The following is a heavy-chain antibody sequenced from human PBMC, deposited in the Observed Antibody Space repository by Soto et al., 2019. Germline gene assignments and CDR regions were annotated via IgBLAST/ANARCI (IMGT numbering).Heavy chain of an antibody. CDR1: GYTFTSYG. CDR2: VSAYNGNT. Sequence: ASVKVSCKASGYTFTSYGISWVRQAPGQGLEWMGWVSAYNGNTNYAQKLQGRVTMTTDTSTSTAYMELRSLRSDDTAVYYCAREVVVVTAAIKWFEPWGQGTMVTVSS. CDR3: AREVVVVTAAIKWFEP. J-gene: IGHJ5*02. V-gene: IGHV1-18*01. D-gene: IGHD2-2*01.